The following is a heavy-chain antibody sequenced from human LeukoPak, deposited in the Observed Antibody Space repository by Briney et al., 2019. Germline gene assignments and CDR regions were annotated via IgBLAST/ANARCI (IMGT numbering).Heavy chain of an antibody. Sequence: GGSLRFSCAASGFTFSSYGMHWVRQAPGKGLEWVAVIWYDGSNKYYADSVKGRFTISRDNSKNTLYLQMNSLRGDDTAMYHCASVDSSSWYLDNWGQGTLVTVSS. CDR1: GFTFSSYG. CDR3: ASVDSSSWYLDN. CDR2: IWYDGSNK. J-gene: IGHJ4*02. D-gene: IGHD6-13*01. V-gene: IGHV3-33*01.